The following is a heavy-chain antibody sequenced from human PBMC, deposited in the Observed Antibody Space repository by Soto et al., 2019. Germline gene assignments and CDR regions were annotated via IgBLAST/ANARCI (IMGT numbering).Heavy chain of an antibody. J-gene: IGHJ3*02. CDR3: ATGYYYDSSGYYLDAFDI. CDR2: IYYSGST. V-gene: IGHV4-59*12. Sequence: SETLSLTCTVSGGSISSYYWSWIRQPPGKGLEWIGYIYYSGSTYYNPSLKSRVTISVDTSKNQFSLKLSSVTAADTAVYYCATGYYYDSSGYYLDAFDIWGQGTMVTVSS. CDR1: GGSISSYY. D-gene: IGHD3-22*01.